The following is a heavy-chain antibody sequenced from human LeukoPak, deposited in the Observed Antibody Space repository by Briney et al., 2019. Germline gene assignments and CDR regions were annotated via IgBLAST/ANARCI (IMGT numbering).Heavy chain of an antibody. V-gene: IGHV3-66*01. D-gene: IGHD1-26*01. CDR3: ARGLVVGGTGVWAFYI. J-gene: IGHJ3*02. Sequence: GGSLRLSCAASGFTVSNNYMSWVRQAPGYGLEWVSVIYKVGNTFYADFVKGRFTISRDNSKNTLYLQMNSLRAEDTALYYCARGLVVGGTGVWAFYIWGQGTMVTVSS. CDR1: GFTVSNNY. CDR2: IYKVGNT.